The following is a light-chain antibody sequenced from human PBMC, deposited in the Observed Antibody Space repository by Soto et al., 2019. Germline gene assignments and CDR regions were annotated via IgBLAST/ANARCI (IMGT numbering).Light chain of an antibody. CDR3: QQYNNWPPWT. CDR2: DAS. J-gene: IGKJ1*01. CDR1: QSVSSY. Sequence: IVLTQSPATLSLSPGERATLSCRASQSVSSYLAWYQQKGGQAPRLLIYDASSRATGIPARFSGSGSGTDFTLTISSLEPEDFAVYYCQQYNNWPPWTFGQGTKVEIK. V-gene: IGKV3-11*01.